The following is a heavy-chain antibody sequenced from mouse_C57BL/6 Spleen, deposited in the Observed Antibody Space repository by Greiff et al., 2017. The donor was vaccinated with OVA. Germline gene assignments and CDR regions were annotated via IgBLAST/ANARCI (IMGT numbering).Heavy chain of an antibody. V-gene: IGHV5-6*01. CDR2: ISSGGSYT. D-gene: IGHD2-3*01. CDR1: GFTFSSYG. J-gene: IGHJ4*01. CDR3: ARDGYYAMDY. Sequence: EVKLMESGGDLVKPGGSLKLSCAASGFTFSSYGMSWVRQTPDKRLEWVATISSGGSYTYSPDSVKGRFTISRDNAKNTLYLQMTSLRSEDTAMYYCARDGYYAMDYWGQGTSVTVSS.